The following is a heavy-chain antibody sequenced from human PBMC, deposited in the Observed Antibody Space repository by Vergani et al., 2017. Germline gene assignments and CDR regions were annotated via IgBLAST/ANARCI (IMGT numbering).Heavy chain of an antibody. V-gene: IGHV3-7*01. CDR3: ARDLGVTDY. Sequence: EVQLVESGGGLVQPGGSLRLSCAASGFTFSNAWMNWVRQAPGKGLEWVANIKQDGSDKYYVDSVKGRFTISRDNAKNSLYLQMNSLRAEDTAVYSCARDLGVTDYWGQGTLVTVSS. CDR1: GFTFSNAW. J-gene: IGHJ4*02. D-gene: IGHD2-21*02. CDR2: IKQDGSDK.